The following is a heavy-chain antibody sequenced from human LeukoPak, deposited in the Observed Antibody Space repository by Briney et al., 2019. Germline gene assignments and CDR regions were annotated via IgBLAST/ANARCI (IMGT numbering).Heavy chain of an antibody. D-gene: IGHD3-10*01. V-gene: IGHV3-48*04. CDR3: AIGRRGGSGISPL. CDR2: ISSSSSTI. Sequence: GGSLRLSCAASGFTFSSYSMNWVRQAPGKGLEWVSYISSSSSTIYYADSVKGRFTISRDNAKNSLYLQMNSLRAEDTAVYYCAIGRRGGSGISPLWGQGTLVTVSS. CDR1: GFTFSSYS. J-gene: IGHJ4*02.